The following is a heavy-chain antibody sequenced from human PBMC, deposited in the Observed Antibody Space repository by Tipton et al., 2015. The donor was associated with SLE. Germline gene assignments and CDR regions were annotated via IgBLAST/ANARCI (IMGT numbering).Heavy chain of an antibody. J-gene: IGHJ4*02. CDR2: IYHTGCT. CDR3: ARVGAGGFDY. CDR1: GGSISTYY. D-gene: IGHD3-16*01. Sequence: TLSLTCTVSGGSISTYYWSWIRQPPKQGLEWIGWIYHTGCTDYNPSLKSRVTISVDTSKNQFSLKLSSVTAADTAVYYCARVGAGGFDYWGQGTLVTVSS. V-gene: IGHV4-59*12.